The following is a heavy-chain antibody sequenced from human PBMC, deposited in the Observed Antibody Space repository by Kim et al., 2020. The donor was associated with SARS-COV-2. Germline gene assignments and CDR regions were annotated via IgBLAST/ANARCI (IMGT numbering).Heavy chain of an antibody. D-gene: IGHD2-2*01. J-gene: IGHJ3*02. CDR1: GGSISYYY. V-gene: IGHV4-59*01. Sequence: SETLLTCTVSGGSISYYYWSWIRQPPGKGLEWIGYIYYSGSTNYNPSLKSRVTISVDTSKNQFSLKLSSVTAADTAVYYCARIGCSSTSCSAFDIWGQGKMVPVSS. CDR2: IYYSGST. CDR3: ARIGCSSTSCSAFDI.